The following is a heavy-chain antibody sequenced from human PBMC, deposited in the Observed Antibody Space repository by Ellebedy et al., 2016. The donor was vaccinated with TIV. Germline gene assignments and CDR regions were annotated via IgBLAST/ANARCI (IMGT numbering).Heavy chain of an antibody. V-gene: IGHV1-46*01. Sequence: ASVKVSXKASRYIFTDYYIHWVRQAPGQGLEWMGIIYPSGESTYYAQMFQDRVTMTTDTSSSTVYMDLSSLRSEDTAIYFCARGSNYGMDVWGQGTTVTVSS. CDR1: RYIFTDYY. J-gene: IGHJ6*02. CDR2: IYPSGEST. CDR3: ARGSNYGMDV. D-gene: IGHD3/OR15-3a*01.